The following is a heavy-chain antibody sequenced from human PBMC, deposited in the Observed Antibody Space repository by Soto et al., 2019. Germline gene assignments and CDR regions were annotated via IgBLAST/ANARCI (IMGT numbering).Heavy chain of an antibody. V-gene: IGHV3-23*01. CDR2: ISGGGDST. CDR3: AKEGDSSGYYYSKEY. Sequence: GGSLRLSCAASGFTFSSYAMSWVRQAPGKGLEWVSGISGGGDSTYYANSVKGRFTISRDNSKNTLYLQMNSLRAEDTAVYYCAKEGDSSGYYYSKEYWGQGTRVSVSS. CDR1: GFTFSSYA. J-gene: IGHJ4*02. D-gene: IGHD3-22*01.